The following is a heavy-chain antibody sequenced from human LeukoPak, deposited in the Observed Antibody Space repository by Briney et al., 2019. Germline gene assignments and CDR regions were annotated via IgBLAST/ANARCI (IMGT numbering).Heavy chain of an antibody. CDR1: GFTFSSYG. V-gene: IGHV3-30*02. J-gene: IGHJ4*02. CDR3: AKDRRRARWELQVGYYFDY. CDR2: IRYDGSNK. Sequence: GGSLRLSCAASGFTFSSYGMHWVCQAPGKGLEWVAFIRYDGSNKYYADSVKGRFTISRDNSKNTLYLQMNSLRAEDTAVYYCAKDRRRARWELQVGYYFDYWGQGTLVTVSS. D-gene: IGHD1-26*01.